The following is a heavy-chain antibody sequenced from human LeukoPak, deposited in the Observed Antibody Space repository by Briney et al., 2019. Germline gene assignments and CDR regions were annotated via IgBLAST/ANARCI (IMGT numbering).Heavy chain of an antibody. J-gene: IGHJ4*02. D-gene: IGHD5-24*01. CDR2: IYWDDDK. CDR3: AHRRRDGYYDY. V-gene: IGHV2-5*02. Sequence: SGPTLVNPTQTLTLTCTFSGFSLSTSGVGVGWIRQPPGKALEWLAVIYWDDDKGYRPSLKTRLTITKDTSKNQVVLTMTNMDPVDSATYYCAHRRRDGYYDYWGQGTLVTVSS. CDR1: GFSLSTSGVG.